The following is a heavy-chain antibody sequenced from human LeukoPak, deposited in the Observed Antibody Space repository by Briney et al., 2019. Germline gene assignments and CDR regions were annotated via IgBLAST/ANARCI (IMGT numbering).Heavy chain of an antibody. D-gene: IGHD4-17*01. J-gene: IGHJ3*02. Sequence: PGGSLRLSCAASGFTFNTYEMNWVRQAPGKGLEWLSYIPSSGGSNYYADSVKGRFTISRDNAKNSLYLQMNSLRVEDTAAYYCARDAYGATFDAFDIWGRGTTVTVSS. CDR3: ARDAYGATFDAFDI. CDR1: GFTFNTYE. CDR2: IPSSGGSN. V-gene: IGHV3-48*03.